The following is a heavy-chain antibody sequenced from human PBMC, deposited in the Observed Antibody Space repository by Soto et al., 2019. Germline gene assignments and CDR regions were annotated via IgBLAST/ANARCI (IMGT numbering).Heavy chain of an antibody. CDR3: AHSTMPHYDILTGDYGYYGMDV. J-gene: IGHJ6*02. CDR1: GFSLSTSGVG. V-gene: IGHV2-5*02. Sequence: QITLKESGPTLVKPTQTLTLTCTFSGFSLSTSGVGVGWIRQPPGKALEWLALIYWDDDKRYSPSLKSRLTITKDTSKNQVVLTMTNMDPVDTATYYCAHSTMPHYDILTGDYGYYGMDVWGQGTTVTVSS. D-gene: IGHD3-9*01. CDR2: IYWDDDK.